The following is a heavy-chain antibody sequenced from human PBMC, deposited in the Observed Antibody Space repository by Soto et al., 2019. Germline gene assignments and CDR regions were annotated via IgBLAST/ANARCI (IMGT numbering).Heavy chain of an antibody. D-gene: IGHD3-3*01. V-gene: IGHV1-69*06. CDR1: GGTFRKNA. CDR2: IIPMFGTA. J-gene: IGHJ6*02. CDR3: ARSLRGVVPYGGNYYYYYGMDV. Sequence: QVLLVQSGAEVTKPGSSVKVSCKASGGTFRKNAISWVRQAPGQGLEWMGGIIPMFGTANYAQKFQGRVTITADKSTSTAYMELSSLRSEDTAVYYCARSLRGVVPYGGNYYYYYGMDVWGQGTTVTVSS.